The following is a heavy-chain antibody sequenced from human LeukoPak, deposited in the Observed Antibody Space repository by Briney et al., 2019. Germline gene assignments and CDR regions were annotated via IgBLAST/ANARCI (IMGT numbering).Heavy chain of an antibody. Sequence: ASVKVSCKASGYTFTGYYMHWARQAPGEGLEWMGWINPNSGGTNYAQKFQGRVTMTRDTSISTAYMELSRLRSDDTAVYYCARDRGRSSSPYYYGSGSYLSWGQGTLVTVSS. D-gene: IGHD3-10*01. V-gene: IGHV1-2*02. J-gene: IGHJ5*02. CDR2: INPNSGGT. CDR3: ARDRGRSSSPYYYGSGSYLS. CDR1: GYTFTGYY.